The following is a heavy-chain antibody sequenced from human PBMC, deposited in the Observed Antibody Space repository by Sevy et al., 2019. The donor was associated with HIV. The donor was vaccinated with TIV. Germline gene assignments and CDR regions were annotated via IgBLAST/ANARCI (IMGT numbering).Heavy chain of an antibody. V-gene: IGHV4-59*01. J-gene: IGHJ6*02. CDR1: GASISSYY. CDR2: IYYNGRT. Sequence: SETLSLTCTVSGASISSYYWSWIRQPPGKGLEWVGYIYYNGRTNYNPPLKIRVTISVDTSKNQFSLKLISVTAADTAVYYCARSLADYYYGMDVWGQGTTVTVSS. CDR3: ARSLADYYYGMDV.